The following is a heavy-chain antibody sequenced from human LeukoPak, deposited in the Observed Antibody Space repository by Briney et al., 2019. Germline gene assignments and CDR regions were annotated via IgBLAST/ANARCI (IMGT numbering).Heavy chain of an antibody. V-gene: IGHV3-30*18. J-gene: IGHJ4*02. CDR1: GFSFSIYG. D-gene: IGHD3-22*01. CDR3: AKGRVYDNSGHFDY. CDR2: ISYDGSNK. Sequence: PGGSLRLSCAASGFSFSIYGMHWVRQAPGKGLEWVAVISYDGSNKYYADSVKGRFTISRDNSKNTLYLQMNSLRPEDTAVYYCAKGRVYDNSGHFDYWGQGTLVTVSS.